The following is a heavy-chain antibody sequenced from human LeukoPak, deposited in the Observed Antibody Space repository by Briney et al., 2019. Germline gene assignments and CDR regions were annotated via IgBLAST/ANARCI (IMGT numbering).Heavy chain of an antibody. J-gene: IGHJ6*02. V-gene: IGHV4-39*01. Sequence: SETLSLTCTVSGGSISSSSYYWGWIGQPPGKGLEWIGSIYYSGSTYYNPSLKSRVTISVDTSKDQFSLKLSSVTAADTAVYYCARHFCTSSSPTCYYYYGMDVWGQGTTVTVSS. D-gene: IGHD6-6*01. CDR1: GGSISSSSYY. CDR2: IYYSGST. CDR3: ARHFCTSSSPTCYYYYGMDV.